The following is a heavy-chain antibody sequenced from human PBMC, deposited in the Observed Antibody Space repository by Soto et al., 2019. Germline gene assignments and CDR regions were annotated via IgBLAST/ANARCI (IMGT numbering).Heavy chain of an antibody. CDR1: GDSVSSNSAA. CDR2: TYYRSKWYN. Sequence: SQTLSLTCVISGDSVSSNSAAWNCIRQSPSRGLEWLGRTYYRSKWYNDYAVSVKSRITINPDTSKNQFSLQLNSVTPEDTAVYYCARGGLIDYDFWSGYPPQDYYGMDVWGQGTTVTAP. J-gene: IGHJ6*02. CDR3: ARGGLIDYDFWSGYPPQDYYGMDV. V-gene: IGHV6-1*01. D-gene: IGHD3-3*01.